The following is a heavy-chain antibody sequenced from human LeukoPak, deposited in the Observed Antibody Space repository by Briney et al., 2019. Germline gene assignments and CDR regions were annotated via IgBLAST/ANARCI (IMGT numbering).Heavy chain of an antibody. D-gene: IGHD5-18*01. CDR1: GYTFTSYD. CDR2: MNTNSANT. V-gene: IGHV1-8*01. CDR3: ARGGRGYSYGLLRVFDY. J-gene: IGHJ4*02. Sequence: GASVKVSSKAAGYTFTSYDINWVRQLTGHGLEWIGWMNTNSANTGYPQKCQGTVTMTRNTSISTAYMELSSLSSEDTAVYYCARGGRGYSYGLLRVFDYWGQGTLVTVSS.